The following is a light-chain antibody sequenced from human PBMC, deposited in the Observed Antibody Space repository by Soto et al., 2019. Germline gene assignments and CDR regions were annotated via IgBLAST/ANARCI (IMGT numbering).Light chain of an antibody. CDR2: YDD. J-gene: IGLJ2*01. Sequence: QAVVTQPPSLSEAPSQGVTISCSGRRFNIGNNAVNWYQQLPGKAPKLFIYYDDMLPSGVSDRFSGSKSGTSASLAISGLLSEDEAYSYCAAWDDTLNGVVFGRGTKLTVL. V-gene: IGLV1-36*01. CDR1: RFNIGNNA. CDR3: AAWDDTLNGVV.